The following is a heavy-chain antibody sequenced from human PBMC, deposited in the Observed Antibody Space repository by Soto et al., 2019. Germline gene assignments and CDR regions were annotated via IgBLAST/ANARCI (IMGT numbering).Heavy chain of an antibody. Sequence: QVQLQQWGAGLLKPSETLSLTCAVYGGSFSGYYWSWIRQPPGKGLEWIGEINHSGSTKYNPSLKSRVPISVDTSKNQFSLKLSSVTAADTAVYYCARTETIAAAGRVYYYGMDVWGQGTTVTVSS. CDR3: ARTETIAAAGRVYYYGMDV. CDR1: GGSFSGYY. V-gene: IGHV4-34*01. D-gene: IGHD6-13*01. J-gene: IGHJ6*02. CDR2: INHSGST.